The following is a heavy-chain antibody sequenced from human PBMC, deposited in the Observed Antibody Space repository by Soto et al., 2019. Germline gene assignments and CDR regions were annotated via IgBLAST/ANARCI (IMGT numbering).Heavy chain of an antibody. V-gene: IGHV3-23*01. CDR1: GFIFSSYA. D-gene: IGHD6-19*01. CDR2: ISGSGGST. CDR3: AKGSSGWSHDF. Sequence: GGSLRLSCAASGFIFSSYAMSWVRQAPGKGLEWVSTISGSGGSTFYADSVKGRFTISRDNSKNTLYLQMNSLRAEDTAIYYCAKGSSGWSHDFWGQGTPVTVSS. J-gene: IGHJ4*02.